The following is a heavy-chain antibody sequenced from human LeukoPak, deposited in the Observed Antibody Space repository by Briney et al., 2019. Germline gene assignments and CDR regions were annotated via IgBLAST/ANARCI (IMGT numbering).Heavy chain of an antibody. Sequence: KPSETLSLTCIVSGDFISTSSDDWGWIRQPPGKGLEWIGSIYYTGSTHYKPSLRGRVTISVDTTNNQFSLRLRSVTAADTAMYYCARHRDFHDSSGYLPAFDVWGQGRLINVSS. CDR1: GDFISTSSDD. D-gene: IGHD3-22*01. J-gene: IGHJ3*01. CDR3: ARHRDFHDSSGYLPAFDV. CDR2: IYYTGST. V-gene: IGHV4-39*01.